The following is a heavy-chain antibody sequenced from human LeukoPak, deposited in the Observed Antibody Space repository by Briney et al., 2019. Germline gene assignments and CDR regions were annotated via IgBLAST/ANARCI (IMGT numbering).Heavy chain of an antibody. Sequence: PSETLSLTCTVSGGSISSCSYYSGWIRQPPGKGLEWIGRIYYSGSTYYNPSLKSRANISVDTSKNQFSLKLSSVTAADTAVYYCAGEDFTIFGVPFDYWGQGTLVTVSA. V-gene: IGHV4-39*02. J-gene: IGHJ4*02. CDR1: GGSISSCSYY. CDR3: AGEDFTIFGVPFDY. CDR2: IYYSGST. D-gene: IGHD3-3*01.